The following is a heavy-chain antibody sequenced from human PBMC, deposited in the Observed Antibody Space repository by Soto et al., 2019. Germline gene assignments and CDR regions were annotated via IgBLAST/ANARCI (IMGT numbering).Heavy chain of an antibody. J-gene: IGHJ3*02. D-gene: IGHD2-15*01. CDR2: ISSSGSTI. Sequence: ESGGGLVKPGGSLRLSCAASGFTFSDYYMSWIRQAPGKGLEWVSYISSSGSTIYYADSVKGRFTISRDNAKNSLYLQMNSLRAEDTAVYYCARDWKRGYCSGGSCYPDAFDIWGQGTMVTVSS. V-gene: IGHV3-11*01. CDR1: GFTFSDYY. CDR3: ARDWKRGYCSGGSCYPDAFDI.